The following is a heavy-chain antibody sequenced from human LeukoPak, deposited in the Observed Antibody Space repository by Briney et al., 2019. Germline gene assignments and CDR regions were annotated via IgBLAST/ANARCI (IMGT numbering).Heavy chain of an antibody. CDR1: GYTFTSYG. V-gene: IGHV1-18*01. CDR3: ARVPTTARGYLDYYYYGMDV. Sequence: ASVKVSCKASGYTFTSYGISWVRQAPGQGLEWTGWISAYNGNTNYAQKLQGRVTMTTDTSTSTAYMELRSLRSDDTAVYYCARVPTTARGYLDYYYYGMDVWGQGTTVTVSS. D-gene: IGHD4-11*01. J-gene: IGHJ6*02. CDR2: ISAYNGNT.